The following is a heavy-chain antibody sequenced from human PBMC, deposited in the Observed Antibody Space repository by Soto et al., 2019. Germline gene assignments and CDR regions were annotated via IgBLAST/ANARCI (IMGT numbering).Heavy chain of an antibody. Sequence: EVQLVESGGGLVKPGGSLRLSCAASGFIFSNAWMNWVRQAPVKGLEWVGRIKSKTDGGTTDYAAPVKGRFTISRDDSKRTLYLQMNSLKTQDTAVHYCTTLSRITIFGVVIATRYFDLWGRGTLVTVSS. CDR3: TTLSRITIFGVVIATRYFDL. V-gene: IGHV3-15*07. CDR1: GFIFSNAW. J-gene: IGHJ2*01. D-gene: IGHD3-3*01. CDR2: IKSKTDGGTT.